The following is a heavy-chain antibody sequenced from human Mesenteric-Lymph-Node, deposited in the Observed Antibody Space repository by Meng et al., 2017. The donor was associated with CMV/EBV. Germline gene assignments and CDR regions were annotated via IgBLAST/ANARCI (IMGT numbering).Heavy chain of an antibody. J-gene: IGHJ5*02. V-gene: IGHV4-34*01. CDR1: GGSFSNYY. CDR3: ARLGCSSTSCYSRFDP. CDR2: IYYSGST. D-gene: IGHD2-2*02. Sequence: SETLSLTCGVYGGSFSNYYWTWIRQPPGKGLEWIGSIYYSGSTYYNPSLKSRVTISVDTSKNQFSLKLSSVTAADTAVYYCARLGCSSTSCYSRFDPWGQGTLVTVSS.